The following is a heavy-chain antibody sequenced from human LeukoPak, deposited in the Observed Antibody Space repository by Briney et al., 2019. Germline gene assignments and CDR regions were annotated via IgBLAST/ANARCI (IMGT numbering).Heavy chain of an antibody. D-gene: IGHD4-17*01. J-gene: IGHJ4*02. CDR2: IFYSGST. CDR1: GGSITNTNY. V-gene: IGHV4-4*02. CDR3: ARVHGDYYFDY. Sequence: SGTLSLTCGVSGGSITNTNYWTWVRQPPGKGLEWIGYIFYSGSTFYSPSLKSRVTISVDTSKNQFSLKVSSVTAADTAVYYCARVHGDYYFDYWGQGTLVTVSS.